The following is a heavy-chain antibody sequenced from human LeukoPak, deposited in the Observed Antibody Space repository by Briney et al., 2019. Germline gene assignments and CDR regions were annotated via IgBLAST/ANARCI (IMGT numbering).Heavy chain of an antibody. CDR2: IWFDAKNE. D-gene: IGHD2-2*01. J-gene: IGHJ4*02. Sequence: GVLRLSCAASGFPFSSYCMHRVRQAPGKGLEWVAGIWFDAKNEHYADSVKGRFTISRDNPKNGLYLQMDSLRADDTAVYYCTRDFCSSPGCYDYWGQGTLVTVSS. CDR3: TRDFCSSPGCYDY. CDR1: GFPFSSYC. V-gene: IGHV3-33*01.